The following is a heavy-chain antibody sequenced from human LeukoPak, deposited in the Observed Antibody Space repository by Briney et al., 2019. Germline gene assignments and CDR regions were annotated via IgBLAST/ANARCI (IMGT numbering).Heavy chain of an antibody. Sequence: ASVKVSCKASGYTFTGYHMHWVRQAPGQGLEWMGWINPNSGGTNYAQKFQGRVTITADKSTSTAYVELSSLRSEDTAVYYCARASGSYRRLDYWGQGTLVTVSS. D-gene: IGHD1-26*01. CDR3: ARASGSYRRLDY. J-gene: IGHJ4*02. V-gene: IGHV1-2*02. CDR1: GYTFTGYH. CDR2: INPNSGGT.